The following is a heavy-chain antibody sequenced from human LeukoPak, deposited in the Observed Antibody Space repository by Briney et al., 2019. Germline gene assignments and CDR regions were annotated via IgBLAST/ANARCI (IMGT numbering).Heavy chain of an antibody. CDR3: AKDADISVELVVISSFDS. D-gene: IGHD3-22*01. CDR2: ISSSSSYI. CDR1: GFTFSTYT. V-gene: IGHV3-21*04. Sequence: GGSLRLSCVASGFTFSTYTMVWVRQAPGKGLEWVSSISSSSSYIFNADSVKGRFTISRDNSKNMLYLQMNSLRAEDTALYYCAKDADISVELVVISSFDSWGQGTLVTVSS. J-gene: IGHJ4*02.